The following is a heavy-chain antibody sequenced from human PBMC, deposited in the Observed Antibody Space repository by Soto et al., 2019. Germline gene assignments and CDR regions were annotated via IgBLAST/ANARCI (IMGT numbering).Heavy chain of an antibody. V-gene: IGHV1-69*12. CDR3: ARDPLDSYGYFDY. D-gene: IGHD5-18*01. Sequence: QVQLVQSGAEVKKPGSSVKVSCKASGGTFSSYAISWVRQAPGQGLEWMGGIIPIFGTANYAQKFEGRVTITADESTSTAYMELSSLSSEDTAVYYCARDPLDSYGYFDYWGQGTLVTVSS. J-gene: IGHJ4*02. CDR2: IIPIFGTA. CDR1: GGTFSSYA.